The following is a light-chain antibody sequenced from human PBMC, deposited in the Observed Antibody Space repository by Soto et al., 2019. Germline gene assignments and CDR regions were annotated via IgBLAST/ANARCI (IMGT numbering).Light chain of an antibody. V-gene: IGLV2-14*01. J-gene: IGLJ1*01. CDR2: AVS. CDR3: ISYTNRQSYV. Sequence: QSALTQPASVSGSPGQSITISCSGTSSDIGSYDHVAWYQQFPGKSPKLMIYAVSDRPSGVSDRFSSSKSGITASLTISGLQTEDEADYYCISYTNRQSYVFGTGTKLTVL. CDR1: SSDIGSYDH.